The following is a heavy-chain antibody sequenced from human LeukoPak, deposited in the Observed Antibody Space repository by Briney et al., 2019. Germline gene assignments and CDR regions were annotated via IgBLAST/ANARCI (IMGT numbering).Heavy chain of an antibody. D-gene: IGHD2-21*02. CDR3: AKVDCGGDCSHFDS. J-gene: IGHJ4*02. CDR1: GFTFSTYG. Sequence: GGSLRLPCTASGFTFSTYGMHWVRQAPGKGLEWVALIWFDGSNRYYADSVKGRFTISRDNSKNTVYLQMNSLRAGDTAVYYCAKVDCGGDCSHFDSWGQGTLVTVSP. V-gene: IGHV3-33*06. CDR2: IWFDGSNR.